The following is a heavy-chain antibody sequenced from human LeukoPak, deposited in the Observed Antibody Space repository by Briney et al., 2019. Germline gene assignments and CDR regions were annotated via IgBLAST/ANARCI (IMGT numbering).Heavy chain of an antibody. Sequence: GSLRLSCAASGFTFSSYGMHWVRQAPGKGLEWVAVIWYDGSNKYYADSVKGRFTISRDNSKNTLYLQMNSLRAEDTAVYYCARLDSSGYLDDYWGQGTLVTVSS. CDR2: IWYDGSNK. D-gene: IGHD3-22*01. CDR3: ARLDSSGYLDDY. J-gene: IGHJ4*02. V-gene: IGHV3-33*01. CDR1: GFTFSSYG.